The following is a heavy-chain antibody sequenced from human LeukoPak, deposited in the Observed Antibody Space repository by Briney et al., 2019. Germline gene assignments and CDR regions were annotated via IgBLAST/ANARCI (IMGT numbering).Heavy chain of an antibody. V-gene: IGHV3-30*03. J-gene: IGHJ4*02. CDR3: ARGSYYYGSGSYYDPLDY. Sequence: GRSLRLSCAASGFTFSSYGMHWVRQAPGKGLEWVAVISYDGSNKYYADSVKGRFTISRDNSKNTLYLQMNSLRAEDTAVYYCARGSYYYGSGSYYDPLDYSGQGTLVTVSS. CDR1: GFTFSSYG. D-gene: IGHD3-10*01. CDR2: ISYDGSNK.